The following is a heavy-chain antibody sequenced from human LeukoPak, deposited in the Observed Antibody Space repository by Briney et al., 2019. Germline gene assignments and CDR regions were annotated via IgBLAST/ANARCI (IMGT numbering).Heavy chain of an antibody. Sequence: GGSLRLSCVGSELTFSTYPMSWVRQAPGKGLEWVSAISGSGGSTFYADSVKGRFTISRDNSKNTLFLQMNSLGAEDTAIYYCATRGKDGYNANYYGMDVWGQGTTVTVSS. D-gene: IGHD5-24*01. V-gene: IGHV3-23*01. J-gene: IGHJ6*02. CDR2: ISGSGGST. CDR3: ATRGKDGYNANYYGMDV. CDR1: ELTFSTYP.